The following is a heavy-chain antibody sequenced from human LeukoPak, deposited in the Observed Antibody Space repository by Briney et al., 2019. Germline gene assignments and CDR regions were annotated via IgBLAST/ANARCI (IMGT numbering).Heavy chain of an antibody. J-gene: IGHJ6*03. D-gene: IGHD3-10*01. Sequence: ASLKVSCKASGDTFTGYYIHWVRQAPGQGLEWMGIINPIVGSTSYAQKFQGRVTMTRGTSTRTVYTELSAARSQDTALCYCARVDVVRGYYRDVWGKGPTVTVSS. CDR3: ARVDVVRGYYRDV. CDR2: INPIVGST. CDR1: GDTFTGYY. V-gene: IGHV1-46*01.